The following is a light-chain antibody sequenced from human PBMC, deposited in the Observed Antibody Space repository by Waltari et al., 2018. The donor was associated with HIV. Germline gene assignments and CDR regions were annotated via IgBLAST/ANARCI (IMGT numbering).Light chain of an antibody. CDR1: QSVSIY. V-gene: IGKV3-11*01. CDR2: DAS. CDR3: QQRSRWPPAYT. J-gene: IGKJ2*01. Sequence: EIVLTQSPATLSLSPGERATLSCRASQSVSIYLAWYQQKPGQPPRLLIYDASNRATAIPARFSGSGSGTDFTLTISSLEPEDFAVYYCQQRSRWPPAYTFGQGTKLGIK.